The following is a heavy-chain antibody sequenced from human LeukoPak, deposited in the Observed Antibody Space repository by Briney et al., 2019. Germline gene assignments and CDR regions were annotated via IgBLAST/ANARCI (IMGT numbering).Heavy chain of an antibody. Sequence: SVKVSCKASGGTFSSYAISWVRQAPGQGLEWMGRIIPIFGTANYAQKFQGRVTITTDESTSTAYMELSSLRSEATAVYYCATEGGYSYGLWGQGTLVTVSS. D-gene: IGHD5-18*01. CDR3: ATEGGYSYGL. J-gene: IGHJ4*02. CDR1: GGTFSSYA. CDR2: IIPIFGTA. V-gene: IGHV1-69*05.